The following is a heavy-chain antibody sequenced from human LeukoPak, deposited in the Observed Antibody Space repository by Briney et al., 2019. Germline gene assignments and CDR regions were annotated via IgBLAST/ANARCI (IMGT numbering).Heavy chain of an antibody. J-gene: IGHJ4*02. CDR1: GYTFTGYY. CDR2: INPNSGGT. CDR3: PTLLRGYSYGWWDY. D-gene: IGHD5-18*01. V-gene: IGHV1-2*02. Sequence: ASVKVSCKASGYTFTGYYMHWVGQAPGQGLEWMGWINPNSGGTNSAQKFQGRITMTRDTSIGTAYMELNRLRSYDTAVYYCPTLLRGYSYGWWDYWGQGTLVTVSS.